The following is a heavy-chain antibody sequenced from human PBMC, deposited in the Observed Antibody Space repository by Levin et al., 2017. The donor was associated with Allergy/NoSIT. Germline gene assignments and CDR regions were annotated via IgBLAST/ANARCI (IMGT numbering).Heavy chain of an antibody. V-gene: IGHV4-59*01. CDR2: IYYSGST. CDR3: ARGEGGYSSGWSFDY. Sequence: SQTLSLTCTVSGGSISTYYWSWIRQPPGKGLEWIGYIYYSGSTNYNPSLKSRVTISVDTSKKQFSLKLSSVTAADTAVYYCARGEGGYSSGWSFDYWGQGTLVTVSS. J-gene: IGHJ4*02. CDR1: GGSISTYY. D-gene: IGHD6-19*01.